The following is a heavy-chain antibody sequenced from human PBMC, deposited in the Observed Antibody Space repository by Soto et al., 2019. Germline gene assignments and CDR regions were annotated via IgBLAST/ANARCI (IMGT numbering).Heavy chain of an antibody. D-gene: IGHD6-13*01. J-gene: IGHJ6*02. Sequence: GGSLRLSCAASGFTFSSYAMSWVRQAPGKGLEWVSAISGSGGSTYYADSVKGRFTISRDNSKNTLYLQMNSLRAEDTAVYYSAKFGIAAAGPYYYYGMDVWGQGTTVTVS. V-gene: IGHV3-23*01. CDR1: GFTFSSYA. CDR2: ISGSGGST. CDR3: AKFGIAAAGPYYYYGMDV.